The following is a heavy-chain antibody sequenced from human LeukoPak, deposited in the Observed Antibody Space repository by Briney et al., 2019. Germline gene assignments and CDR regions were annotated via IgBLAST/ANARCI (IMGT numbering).Heavy chain of an antibody. J-gene: IGHJ5*01. CDR3: ARDRGGFDS. CDR2: TYYRSTWST. Sequence: SQTLSLTCNISGDSLSSHTAAWNWIRQSPSRGLEWLGRTYYRSTWSTDYAVSVQSRITINPDTSRNHFSLQLSSVTPEDTAVYYCARDRGGFDSWGQGTPVTVSS. D-gene: IGHD3-10*01. CDR1: GDSLSSHTAA. V-gene: IGHV6-1*01.